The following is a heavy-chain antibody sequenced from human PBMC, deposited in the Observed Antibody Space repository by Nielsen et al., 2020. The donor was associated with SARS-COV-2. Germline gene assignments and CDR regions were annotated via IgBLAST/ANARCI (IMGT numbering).Heavy chain of an antibody. Sequence: GESLKISCAASGFTFSSYAMSWVRQAPGKGLEWVSAISGSGGSTYYADSAKGRFTISRDNSKNTLYLQMNSLRAEDTAVYYCAKFGVAGTIYFDYWGQGTLITVSS. CDR3: AKFGVAGTIYFDY. D-gene: IGHD6-19*01. CDR1: GFTFSSYA. V-gene: IGHV3-23*01. CDR2: ISGSGGST. J-gene: IGHJ4*02.